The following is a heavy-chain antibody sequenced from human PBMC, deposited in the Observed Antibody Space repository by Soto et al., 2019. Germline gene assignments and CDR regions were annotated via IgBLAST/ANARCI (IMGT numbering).Heavy chain of an antibody. CDR3: ARDALRVGIDY. V-gene: IGHV4-59*01. J-gene: IGHJ4*02. CDR2: IYYSGST. CDR1: GGSISSYY. Sequence: SETLSLTCSVSGGSISSYYWSWIRQPPGKGLEWIGYIYYSGSTNYNPSLKSRVTISVDTSKNQFSLKLSSVTAADTAVYCCARDALRVGIDYWGQGTLVTVSS.